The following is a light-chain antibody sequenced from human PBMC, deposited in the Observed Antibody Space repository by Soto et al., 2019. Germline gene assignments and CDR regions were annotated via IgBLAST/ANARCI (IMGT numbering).Light chain of an antibody. Sequence: DIQMTQSPSSLSASVGDRVTITCRASQSISSYLNWYQQKPGKAPRLLIYAASSLQSGVPSRFSGSGSGADFTPTISSLQPEDFATYYCHQSHSIPRTFGGGTKVEIK. CDR1: QSISSY. V-gene: IGKV1-39*01. J-gene: IGKJ4*01. CDR2: AAS. CDR3: HQSHSIPRT.